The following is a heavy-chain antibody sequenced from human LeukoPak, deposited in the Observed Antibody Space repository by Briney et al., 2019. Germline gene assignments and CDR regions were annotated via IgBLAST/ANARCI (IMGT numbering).Heavy chain of an antibody. CDR1: GGYFSGYY. D-gene: IGHD1-26*01. Sequence: SETLSLTCAVYGGYFSGYYWSWIRQPPGKGLEWIGEINHSGSTNYNPSLKSRVTISVDTSKNQFSLKLSSVTAADTAVYYCATASGSTDNWFDHWGQGTLVTVSS. J-gene: IGHJ5*02. CDR2: INHSGST. V-gene: IGHV4-34*01. CDR3: ATASGSTDNWFDH.